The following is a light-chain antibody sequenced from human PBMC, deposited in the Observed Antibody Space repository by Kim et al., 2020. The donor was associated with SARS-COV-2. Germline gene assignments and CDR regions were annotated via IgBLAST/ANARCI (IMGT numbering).Light chain of an antibody. Sequence: PGAGATLSCRASLDVGINLAWYQQTPGQPPRLLIYDAAMRAAGIPDRFSGSGSGTDFTLTIGSLAPEDFAIYYCQQRGSWPPALTFGGGTELEI. V-gene: IGKV3-11*01. CDR1: LDVGIN. CDR2: DAA. J-gene: IGKJ4*01. CDR3: QQRGSWPPALT.